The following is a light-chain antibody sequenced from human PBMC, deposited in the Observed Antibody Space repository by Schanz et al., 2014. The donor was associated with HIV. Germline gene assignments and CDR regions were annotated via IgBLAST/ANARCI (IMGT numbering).Light chain of an antibody. CDR2: GAS. CDR3: QQRSNWPRGT. J-gene: IGKJ4*01. V-gene: IGKV3D-20*02. CDR1: QSVSDRY. Sequence: EIVLTQSPGTLSLSPGERATLSCRASQSVSDRYLAWYQQKPGQAPRLLIYGASRRATGIPDRFSGGGSGTDFTLTISSLEPEDFAVYYCQQRSNWPRGTFGGGTTVEIK.